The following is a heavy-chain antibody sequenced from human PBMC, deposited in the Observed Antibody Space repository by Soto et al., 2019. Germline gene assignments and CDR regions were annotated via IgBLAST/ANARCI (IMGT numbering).Heavy chain of an antibody. Sequence: GGSLRLSCAASGFTFNDYYMSWIRQAPGKGLEWVSYISTTSFFTNYADSVKGRFTVSSDNAKNSVYLQMDSLRDDDTAIYYCARVGKNSGYFYQFDYWGQGALVTVSS. CDR2: ISTTSFFT. V-gene: IGHV3-11*06. D-gene: IGHD3-22*01. CDR3: ARVGKNSGYFYQFDY. J-gene: IGHJ4*02. CDR1: GFTFNDYY.